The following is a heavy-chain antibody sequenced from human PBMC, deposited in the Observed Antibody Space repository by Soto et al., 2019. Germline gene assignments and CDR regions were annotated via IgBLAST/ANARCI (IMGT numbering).Heavy chain of an antibody. V-gene: IGHV4-61*08. CDR2: IYYTGVS. J-gene: IGHJ4*02. CDR3: ASFFLEVATIPH. Sequence: QMQLQESGPGLVKPSETLSLTCTVSGDSVTTGDYYWSWIRQRPGKGLEWIGHIYYTGVSKYNPSLKSRVTISLDTSSNQFSLHLASITTADTAMYYCASFFLEVATIPHWGQGTLVTVSS. D-gene: IGHD5-12*01. CDR1: GDSVTTGDYY.